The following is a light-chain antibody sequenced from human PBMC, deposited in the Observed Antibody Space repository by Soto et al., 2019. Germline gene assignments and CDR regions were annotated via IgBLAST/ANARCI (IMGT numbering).Light chain of an antibody. J-gene: IGLJ1*01. Sequence: QSVLTQPPSVSGAPGQRVTISCSWSSSNIGAGYDVHWYQQLPGKAPKLLIYANNNRPSGVPDRFSGSKSVTSASLAIAGLQPEDEADYYCQSYDSSLTVFGTGTKVTVL. CDR1: SSNIGAGYD. CDR3: QSYDSSLTV. V-gene: IGLV1-40*01. CDR2: ANN.